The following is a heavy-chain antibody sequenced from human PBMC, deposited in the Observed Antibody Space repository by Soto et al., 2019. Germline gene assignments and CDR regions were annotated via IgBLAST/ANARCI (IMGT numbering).Heavy chain of an antibody. D-gene: IGHD6-6*01. Sequence: LGLSCAASGFTFSNNTMTWVRQAPWKGLEWVSTISGSGRSTYYADSVKGRFTISRDNSKNTLYLQLNRLRAEDTAIYYCAKRGAGSSSSPGYYDCWGQGTLVTVSS. J-gene: IGHJ4*02. CDR2: ISGSGRST. CDR1: GFTFSNNT. CDR3: AKRGAGSSSSPGYYDC. V-gene: IGHV3-23*01.